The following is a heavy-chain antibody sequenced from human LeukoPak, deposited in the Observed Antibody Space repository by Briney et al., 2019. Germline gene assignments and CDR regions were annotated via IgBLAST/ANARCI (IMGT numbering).Heavy chain of an antibody. V-gene: IGHV1-69*13. CDR1: GYTFTGYY. CDR2: IIPIFGTA. CDR3: ARASITIFGVVIMEAFDY. J-gene: IGHJ4*02. Sequence: ASVKVSCKASGYTFTGYYMHWVRQAPGQGLEWMGGIIPIFGTANYAQKFQGRVTITADESTSTAYMELSSLRSEDTAVYYCARASITIFGVVIMEAFDYWGQGTLVTVSS. D-gene: IGHD3-3*01.